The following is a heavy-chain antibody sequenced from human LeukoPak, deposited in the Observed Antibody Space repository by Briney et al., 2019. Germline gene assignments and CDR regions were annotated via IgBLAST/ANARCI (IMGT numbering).Heavy chain of an antibody. CDR3: ARLVGGARSGMNWFDP. J-gene: IGHJ5*02. CDR2: INHSGST. Sequence: SETLSLTCAVYGGSFSGYYWSWIRQPPGKGLEWIGEINHSGSTNYNPSLKSRVTISVDTSKNQFSLKLSSVTAADTAVYYCARLVGGARSGMNWFDPWGQGTLVTVSS. CDR1: GGSFSGYY. D-gene: IGHD1-26*01. V-gene: IGHV4-34*01.